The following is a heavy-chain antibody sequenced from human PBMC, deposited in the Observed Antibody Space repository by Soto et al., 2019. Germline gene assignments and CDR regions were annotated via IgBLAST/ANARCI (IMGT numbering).Heavy chain of an antibody. D-gene: IGHD3-22*01. CDR1: GGSISSGGYY. CDR3: AREIDYYDSSGLEGYYFDY. Sequence: QVQLQESGPGLVKPSQTLSLTCTVSGGSISSGGYYWSWIRQHPGKGLEWIGYIYYSGSTYYTPSLKSRVTISVDTSKNQFSLKLSSVTAADTAVYYCAREIDYYDSSGLEGYYFDYWGQGTLVTVSS. CDR2: IYYSGST. J-gene: IGHJ4*02. V-gene: IGHV4-31*03.